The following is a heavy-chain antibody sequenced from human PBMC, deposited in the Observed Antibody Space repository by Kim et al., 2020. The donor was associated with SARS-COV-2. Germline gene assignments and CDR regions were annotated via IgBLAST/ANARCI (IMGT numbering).Heavy chain of an antibody. CDR1: GLSFSTHA. CDR2: ISGDSGTT. CDR3: ARKSVVTPGKYYFDY. Sequence: GGSLRLSCAASGLSFSTHAMNWLRQAPGKGLEWVSVISGDSGTTGYADSVKGRFTVSRHNSKNTVFLQMNGLRVEDTAVYYCARKSVVTPGKYYFDYWG. V-gene: IGHV3-23*01. D-gene: IGHD2-21*02. J-gene: IGHJ4*01.